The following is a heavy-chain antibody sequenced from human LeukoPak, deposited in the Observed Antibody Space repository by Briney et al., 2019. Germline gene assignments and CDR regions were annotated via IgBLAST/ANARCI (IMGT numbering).Heavy chain of an antibody. CDR2: ISSDGRTT. D-gene: IGHD6-13*01. Sequence: PGGSLRLSCAASAFTFSNYAMHWVRQAPGKGLEYVSSISSDGRTTYYADSVKGRFTISRDNSKNTLYLQMSSLRPEDTSIYYCVKDRAVDYWGQGTLVTVSS. J-gene: IGHJ4*02. CDR1: AFTFSNYA. V-gene: IGHV3-64D*08. CDR3: VKDRAVDY.